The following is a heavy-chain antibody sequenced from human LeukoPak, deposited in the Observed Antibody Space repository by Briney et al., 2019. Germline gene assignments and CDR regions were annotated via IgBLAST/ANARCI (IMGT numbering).Heavy chain of an antibody. CDR2: ISNSGST. Sequence: PSETLSLTCTVSGGSISSYYWSWIRQTPGKVLEWIGYISNSGSTNYNPSLKSRVTMSIDTSKNLFSLKLTSVTAADTAVYYCASGGYCSSTACYPNWFDPWGQGTLVTVSS. D-gene: IGHD2-2*01. V-gene: IGHV4-59*01. CDR1: GGSISSYY. J-gene: IGHJ5*02. CDR3: ASGGYCSSTACYPNWFDP.